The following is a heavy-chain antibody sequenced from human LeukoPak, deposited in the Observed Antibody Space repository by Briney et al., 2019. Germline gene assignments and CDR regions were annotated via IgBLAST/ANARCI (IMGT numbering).Heavy chain of an antibody. CDR1: GYTFTGYY. Sequence: ASVKVSCKASGYTFTGYYLHWVRLAPGQGLDWMGWINPKSGDANYAQKFQGRVTMTRDTSISTAYMELSRLRSDDTAVYYCASHGGYDQLNFDYWGQGTLVTVSS. D-gene: IGHD5-12*01. J-gene: IGHJ4*02. CDR3: ASHGGYDQLNFDY. V-gene: IGHV1-2*02. CDR2: INPKSGDA.